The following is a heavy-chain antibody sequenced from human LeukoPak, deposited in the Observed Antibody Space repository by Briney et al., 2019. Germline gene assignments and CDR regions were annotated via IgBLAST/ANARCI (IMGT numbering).Heavy chain of an antibody. J-gene: IGHJ4*02. V-gene: IGHV4-4*07. CDR2: IYTSGST. D-gene: IGHD3-16*02. Sequence: SETLSLTCTVSGGSISSYYWSWIRQPAGKGLEWIGRIYTSGSTNYSPSLKSRVTMSVDTSKNQFSLKLSSVTAADTAVYYCARDAYDYVWGSYRRNFDYWGQGTLVTVSS. CDR1: GGSISSYY. CDR3: ARDAYDYVWGSYRRNFDY.